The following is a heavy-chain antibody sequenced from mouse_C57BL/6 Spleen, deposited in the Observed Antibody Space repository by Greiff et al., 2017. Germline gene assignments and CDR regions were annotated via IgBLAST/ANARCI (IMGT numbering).Heavy chain of an antibody. CDR1: GFTFSSYA. CDR2: ISDGGSYT. J-gene: IGHJ2*01. CDR3: ARPHDGYYGYFDY. Sequence: EVQGVESGGGLVKPGGSLKLSCAASGFTFSSYAMSWVRQTPEKRLEWVATISDGGSYTYYPDNVKGRFTISRDNAKNNLYLQMSHLKSEDTAMYYCARPHDGYYGYFDYWGQGTTLTVSS. D-gene: IGHD2-3*01. V-gene: IGHV5-4*01.